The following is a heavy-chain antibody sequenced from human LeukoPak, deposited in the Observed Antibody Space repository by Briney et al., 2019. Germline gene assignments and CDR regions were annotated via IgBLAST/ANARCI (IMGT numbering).Heavy chain of an antibody. V-gene: IGHV3-7*01. CDR3: AELGITMIGGV. D-gene: IGHD3-10*02. CDR2: IKQDGSEK. J-gene: IGHJ6*04. CDR1: GFTFSSYW. Sequence: PGGSLRLSCAASGFTFSSYWMSWVRQAPGKGLEWVANIKQDGSEKYYVDSVKGRFTISRDNAKNSLYLQMNSLRAEDTVVYYCAELGITMIGGVWGKGTTVTISS.